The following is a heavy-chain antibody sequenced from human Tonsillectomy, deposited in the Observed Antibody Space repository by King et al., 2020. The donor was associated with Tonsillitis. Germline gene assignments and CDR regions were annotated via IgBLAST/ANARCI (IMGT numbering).Heavy chain of an antibody. Sequence: VQLVESGGGLVKPAGSLRLSCGASGFTFNNAWMNWVRQAPGKGLEWVGRIKSNADGGTTDYAAAVRGRFIISRDDARDTLYLQMNSLKIEDTAVYYCTTDSGDKDDYWGQGTLVTVSS. V-gene: IGHV3-15*07. D-gene: IGHD4-17*01. CDR3: TTDSGDKDDY. CDR2: IKSNADGGTT. CDR1: GFTFNNAW. J-gene: IGHJ4*02.